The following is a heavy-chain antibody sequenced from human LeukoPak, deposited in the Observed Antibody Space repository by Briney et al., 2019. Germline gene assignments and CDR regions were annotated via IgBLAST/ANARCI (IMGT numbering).Heavy chain of an antibody. CDR3: ASEYKYDSSGANAFDI. D-gene: IGHD3-22*01. J-gene: IGHJ3*02. V-gene: IGHV1-2*02. Sequence: ASVKVSCKASGYIFTAYYLHWVRQAPGQGLEWMGWINPNSGGTTYAQKFQGRVTMTRDTSISTAYMELSSLRSADTAVYYCASEYKYDSSGANAFDIWGQGTMVTVSS. CDR2: INPNSGGT. CDR1: GYIFTAYY.